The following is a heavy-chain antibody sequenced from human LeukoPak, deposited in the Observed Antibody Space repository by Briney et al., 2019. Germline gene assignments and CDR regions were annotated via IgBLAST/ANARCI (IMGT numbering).Heavy chain of an antibody. V-gene: IGHV4-30-2*01. Sequence: PSQTLSLTCAVSGGSISSGGYSWSWIRQPPGKGLEWIGYIYHSGSTNYNPSLKSRVTISVDTSKNQFSLKLSSVTAADTAVYYCARFRYCTNGVCSAFDIWGQGTMVTVSS. J-gene: IGHJ3*02. CDR2: IYHSGST. CDR3: ARFRYCTNGVCSAFDI. CDR1: GGSISSGGYS. D-gene: IGHD2-8*01.